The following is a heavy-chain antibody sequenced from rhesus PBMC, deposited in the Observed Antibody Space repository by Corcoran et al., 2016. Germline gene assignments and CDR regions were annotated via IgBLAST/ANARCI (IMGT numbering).Heavy chain of an antibody. CDR2: IDGKSAST. CDR1: GVSIRGYYY. CDR3: ARGQPHWYFDL. J-gene: IGHJ2*01. V-gene: IGHV4-73*01. Sequence: QVKLQQWGEGLVKPSETLSLTCAVSGVSIRGYYYWSWIRHAPGKGLEWIGNIDGKSASTNYNPSLKNRVTISKDTAKNQFSLKLSAVTAADTAVYYCARGQPHWYFDLWGPGTPITISS.